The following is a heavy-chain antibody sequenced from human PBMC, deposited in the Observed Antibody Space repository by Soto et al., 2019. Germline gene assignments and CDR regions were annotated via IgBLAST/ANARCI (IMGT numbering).Heavy chain of an antibody. D-gene: IGHD2-15*01. J-gene: IGHJ4*02. Sequence: QVQLVESGGGVVQPGRSLRLSCAASGFTFSSYGMHWVPQAPGKGLEWVAVIWYDGSTKYYADSVKGRFTISRDNSRNTLYLQMNSLRAEDTAVYYCARDGYCSGGSCYSVPVFDYWGQGTLVTVSS. CDR2: IWYDGSTK. CDR3: ARDGYCSGGSCYSVPVFDY. CDR1: GFTFSSYG. V-gene: IGHV3-33*01.